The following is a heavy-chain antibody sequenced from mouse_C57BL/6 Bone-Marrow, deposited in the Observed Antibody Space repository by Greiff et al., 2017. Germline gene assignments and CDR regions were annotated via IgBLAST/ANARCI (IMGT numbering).Heavy chain of an antibody. Sequence: VKVVESGGDLVKPGGSLKLSCAASGFTFSSYGMSWVRQTPDKRLEWVATISSGGSYTYYPDSVKGRFTISRDNAKNTLYLQMSSLKSEDTAMYYCARSTIYYYAMDYWGQGTSVTVSS. CDR3: ARSTIYYYAMDY. V-gene: IGHV5-6*02. CDR2: ISSGGSYT. J-gene: IGHJ4*01. D-gene: IGHD2-1*01. CDR1: GFTFSSYG.